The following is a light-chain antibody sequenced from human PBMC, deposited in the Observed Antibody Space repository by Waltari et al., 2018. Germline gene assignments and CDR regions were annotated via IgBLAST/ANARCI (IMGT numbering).Light chain of an antibody. CDR1: QNFGSY. V-gene: IGKV1-39*01. CDR3: QQSSSIPLT. CDR2: AAS. J-gene: IGKJ4*01. Sequence: DIQMTQSPSSLSASLRDRVTITCRASQNFGSYLNWYQQKPGKAPKLLIYAASSFRSEVPSRVSGSRSGTEVTLYITSLQPEDFATYYCQQSSSIPLTFGGGTKVEIK.